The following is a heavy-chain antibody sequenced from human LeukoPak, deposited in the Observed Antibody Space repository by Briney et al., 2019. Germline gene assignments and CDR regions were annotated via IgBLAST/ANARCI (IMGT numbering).Heavy chain of an antibody. CDR2: ISSGSGTI. CDR1: GFTFSTYS. V-gene: IGHV3-48*01. J-gene: IGHJ6*03. CDR3: AKGKSIAAAGTYYYYYYYMDV. D-gene: IGHD6-13*01. Sequence: GGSLRLSCVASGFTFSTYSMNWVRQAPGKGLEWISYISSGSGTIHYADSVKGRFTISRDNSKNTLYLQMNSLRAEDTAVYYCAKGKSIAAAGTYYYYYYYMDVWGKGTTVTVSS.